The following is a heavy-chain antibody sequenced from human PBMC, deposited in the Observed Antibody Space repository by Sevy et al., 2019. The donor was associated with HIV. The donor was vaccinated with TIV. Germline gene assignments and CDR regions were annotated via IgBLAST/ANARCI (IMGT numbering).Heavy chain of an antibody. J-gene: IGHJ4*02. V-gene: IGHV3-23*01. Sequence: GSLRLSCAASGFNFNKYSISWVRQPPGKGLEWVSTLSFGCGEVNYADSVKGRFTISRDNSKSSVYLQMNNLRPEDTAVYYCAREGCTKPHDYWGQGTLVTVSS. CDR3: AREGCTKPHDY. D-gene: IGHD2-8*01. CDR2: LSFGCGEV. CDR1: GFNFNKYS.